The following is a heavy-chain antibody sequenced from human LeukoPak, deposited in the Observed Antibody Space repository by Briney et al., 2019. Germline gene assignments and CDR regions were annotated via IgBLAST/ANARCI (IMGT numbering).Heavy chain of an antibody. Sequence: ASETLSLTCTVSGGSISSYYGSSIRQPPGKGLEWIGYIYYSGSTNYNPSLKSRVTISVDTSKNQFSLKLSSVTAADTAVYYCARPRDSSGYYYPFDYWGQGTLVTVSS. CDR1: GGSISSYY. CDR2: IYYSGST. CDR3: ARPRDSSGYYYPFDY. J-gene: IGHJ4*02. D-gene: IGHD3-22*01. V-gene: IGHV4-59*08.